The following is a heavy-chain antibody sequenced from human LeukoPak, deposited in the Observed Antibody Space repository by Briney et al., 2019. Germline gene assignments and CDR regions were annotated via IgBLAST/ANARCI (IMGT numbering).Heavy chain of an antibody. J-gene: IGHJ4*02. V-gene: IGHV3-23*01. CDR3: AKDRSCTNDIRHGDFSY. Sequence: PGGSLRLSSAASGFTFSSYVVSWVRQAPGKGLEWVSSISGSGGSTYSADSVKGRFTNSRDNSKNTLYLQMNSLRAEDTALYYCAKDRSCTNDIRHGDFSYSDQQTLVTLSS. D-gene: IGHD2-8*01. CDR1: GFTFSSYV. CDR2: ISGSGGST.